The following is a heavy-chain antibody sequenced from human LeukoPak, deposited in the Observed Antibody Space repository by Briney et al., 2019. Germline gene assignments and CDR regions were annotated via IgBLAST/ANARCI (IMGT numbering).Heavy chain of an antibody. D-gene: IGHD5-12*01. CDR2: ISSSSSYI. CDR1: GFTFSSYS. Sequence: PGGSLRLSCAASGFTFSSYSMNWVRQAPGKGLEWVSSISSSSSYIYYADSVKGRFTISRDNAKNSLYLQMNSLRAEDTALYYCAKGLLSGYDYREDAFDIWGQGTMVTVSS. J-gene: IGHJ3*02. V-gene: IGHV3-21*04. CDR3: AKGLLSGYDYREDAFDI.